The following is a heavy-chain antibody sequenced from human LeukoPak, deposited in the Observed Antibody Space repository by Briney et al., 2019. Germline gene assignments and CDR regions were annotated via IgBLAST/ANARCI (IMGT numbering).Heavy chain of an antibody. V-gene: IGHV3-30*02. CDR2: IPYDGSNK. D-gene: IGHD2-2*01. J-gene: IGHJ5*02. CDR1: GFTFSNFG. Sequence: PGGSLRLSCAASGFTFSNFGMHWVHQTPGKGLEWVAFIPYDGSNKYYADSVKGRFTISRDNSRNTLYLQMNSLRAEDTAVYYCAKEYQPNWFDPWGQGTLVTVSS. CDR3: AKEYQPNWFDP.